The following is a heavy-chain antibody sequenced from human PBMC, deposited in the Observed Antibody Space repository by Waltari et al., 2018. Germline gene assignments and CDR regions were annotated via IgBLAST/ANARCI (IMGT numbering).Heavy chain of an antibody. Sequence: EVQLVESGGGLVKPGGSLRLSCAASGFTFSSYSMNWVRQAPGNGLEWVSSISSSSSYIYYADAGKGRVTISRDNAKNSLYLQMNSLRAEDTAVYYCARDGIYYDFWSGYYGYYYYMDVWGKGTTVTVSS. CDR3: ARDGIYYDFWSGYYGYYYYMDV. V-gene: IGHV3-21*01. CDR2: ISSSSSYI. J-gene: IGHJ6*03. D-gene: IGHD3-3*01. CDR1: GFTFSSYS.